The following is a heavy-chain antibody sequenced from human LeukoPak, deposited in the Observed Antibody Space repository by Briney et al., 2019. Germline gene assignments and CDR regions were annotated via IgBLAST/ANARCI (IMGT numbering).Heavy chain of an antibody. D-gene: IGHD2/OR15-2a*01. CDR3: TTLSGPLDV. Sequence: PGGSLRLSCAASGITFTNAWMSWVRQAPGKGLEWVGRIASKTFGGTTDYAEPVKGRFTISRDESKNTLYLQMNGLKTDDTAVYYCTTLSGPLDVRGQGTTVTVSS. V-gene: IGHV3-15*04. CDR1: GITFTNAW. J-gene: IGHJ6*02. CDR2: IASKTFGGTT.